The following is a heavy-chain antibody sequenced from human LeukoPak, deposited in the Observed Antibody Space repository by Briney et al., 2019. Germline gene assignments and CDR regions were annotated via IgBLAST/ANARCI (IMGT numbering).Heavy chain of an antibody. J-gene: IGHJ4*02. CDR2: ISSSSTTI. D-gene: IGHD3-10*01. Sequence: GGSLRLSCAASGFIFSDYYMTWIRQAPGEGLEWVSYISSSSTTIYYADSVKGRFTISRDNSKNTLYLQMNSLRAEDTAVYYCARVRLLELDYWGQGTLVTVSS. CDR1: GFIFSDYY. CDR3: ARVRLLELDY. V-gene: IGHV3-11*01.